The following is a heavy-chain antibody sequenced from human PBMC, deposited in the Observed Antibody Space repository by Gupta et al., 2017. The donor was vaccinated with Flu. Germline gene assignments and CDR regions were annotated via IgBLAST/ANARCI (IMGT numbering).Heavy chain of an antibody. J-gene: IGHJ6*02. CDR2: INSDGSST. CDR1: GFTFSSYW. V-gene: IGHV3-74*01. D-gene: IGHD2-2*01. Sequence: EVQLVESGGGLVQPGGSLRPSCAASGFTFSSYWMHWVRQAPGQGLVWVSRINSDGSSTSYADSVKGRFTISRDNAKNTLYLQMNSLRAEDTAVYYCARDREYCSSTSCYPDYYYYGMDVWGQGTTVTVSS. CDR3: ARDREYCSSTSCYPDYYYYGMDV.